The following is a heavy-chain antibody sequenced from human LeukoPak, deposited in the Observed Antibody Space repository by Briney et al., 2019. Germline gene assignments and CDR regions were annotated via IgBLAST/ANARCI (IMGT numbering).Heavy chain of an antibody. J-gene: IGHJ6*02. CDR1: GASLNGHY. V-gene: IGHV4-34*01. Sequence: SETLSLTCAVYGASLNGHYWSWIRQPPGKGLEWIGEGSDVEGTKYNPSLKSRVTISADTSKNQFSLKLSSVTAADTAVYYCAKEFGGSCSPTLCQWIYGLDVWGQGTTVTVSS. CDR2: GSDVEGT. CDR3: AKEFGGSCSPTLCQWIYGLDV. D-gene: IGHD2-15*01.